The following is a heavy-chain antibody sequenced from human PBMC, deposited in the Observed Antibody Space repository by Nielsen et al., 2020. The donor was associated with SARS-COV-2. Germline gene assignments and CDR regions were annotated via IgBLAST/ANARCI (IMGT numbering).Heavy chain of an antibody. CDR2: ISPRSTST. D-gene: IGHD3-22*01. V-gene: IGHV3-11*06. CDR3: ARDFTYYYDSSGYYYPYYYYGMDV. J-gene: IGHJ6*02. Sequence: WIRQPPGKGLEWLSHISPRSTSTYYADSVKGRFTISRDNAKNSLYLQMNSLRAEDTAVYYCARDFTYYYDSSGYYYPYYYYGMDVWGQGTTVTVSS.